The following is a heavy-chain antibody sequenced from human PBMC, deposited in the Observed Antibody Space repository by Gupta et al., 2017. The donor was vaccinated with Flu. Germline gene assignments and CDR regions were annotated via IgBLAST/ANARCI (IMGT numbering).Heavy chain of an antibody. CDR2: ISSSSSTI. D-gene: IGHD3-22*01. J-gene: IGHJ4*02. Sequence: EVQLVESGGGLVQPGGSLRLSCAASGFTFSSYSMTWVRQAPGKGLEWVSYISSSSSTIYYADSVKGRFTISRDNAKNSLYLQMNSLRDEDTAVYYCARDSVNYYDSSGYYFDYWGQGTLVTVSS. CDR1: GFTFSSYS. V-gene: IGHV3-48*02. CDR3: ARDSVNYYDSSGYYFDY.